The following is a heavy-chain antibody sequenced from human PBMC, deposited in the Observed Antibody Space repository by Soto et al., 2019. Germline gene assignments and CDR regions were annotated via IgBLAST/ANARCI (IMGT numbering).Heavy chain of an antibody. CDR2: ISYDGSNK. V-gene: IGHV3-30*18. CDR3: AKRGGPYDSSAMDV. CDR1: GFTFSSYG. Sequence: LRLSCAASGFTFSSYGMHWVRQAPGKGLEWVAVISYDGSNKYYADSVKGRFTISRDNSKNTLYLQMNSLRAEDTAVYYCAKRGGPYDSSAMDVWGQGTTVTVSS. D-gene: IGHD3-22*01. J-gene: IGHJ6*02.